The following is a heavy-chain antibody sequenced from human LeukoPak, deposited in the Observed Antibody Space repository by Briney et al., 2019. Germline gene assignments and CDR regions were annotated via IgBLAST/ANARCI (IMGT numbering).Heavy chain of an antibody. J-gene: IGHJ4*02. CDR1: GFTFSSYS. CDR3: TQGDDYVWGSYRLFDY. Sequence: GGSLRLSCAASGFTFSSYSMNWVRQAPGKGLEWVSSISSGSSYIYYADSVKGRFTISRGNAKNSLYLQMSSLRAEDTAVYYCTQGDDYVWGSYRLFDYWGQGTLVTVSS. CDR2: ISSGSSYI. D-gene: IGHD3-16*01. V-gene: IGHV3-21*01.